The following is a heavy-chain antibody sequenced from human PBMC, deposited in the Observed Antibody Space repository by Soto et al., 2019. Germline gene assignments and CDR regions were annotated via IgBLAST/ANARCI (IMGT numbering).Heavy chain of an antibody. CDR1: GFTFNTYA. CDR3: ARDGGFGDYYAY. J-gene: IGHJ4*02. Sequence: QVQLVESGGGVVQPGKSLRLSCAASGFTFNTYAMHWVRQAPGRGLEWVAVISYEGSNKYYADSVKGRFTFSRDNSLNTLYLQMNSLRPEDTAVYYCARDGGFGDYYAYWGQGTLVTVSS. CDR2: ISYEGSNK. V-gene: IGHV3-30-3*01. D-gene: IGHD2-15*01.